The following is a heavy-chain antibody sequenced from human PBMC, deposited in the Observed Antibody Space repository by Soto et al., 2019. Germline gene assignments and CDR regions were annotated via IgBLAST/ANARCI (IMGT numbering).Heavy chain of an antibody. V-gene: IGHV3-23*01. J-gene: IGHJ4*02. Sequence: PGGSLRLSFAASGFTFSSYAMCWVRQAPVKGLEWVSAISGSGGSAYYADSVKGRFTISRDNSGNTLSLQMNSLRAEDTAVYYCAKGEDRINMVRGVIGTIDYRGQGTMV. D-gene: IGHD3-10*01. CDR3: AKGEDRINMVRGVIGTIDY. CDR2: ISGSGGSA. CDR1: GFTFSSYA.